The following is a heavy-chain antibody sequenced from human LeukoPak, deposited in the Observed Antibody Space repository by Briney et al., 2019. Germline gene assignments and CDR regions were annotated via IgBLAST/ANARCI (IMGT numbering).Heavy chain of an antibody. V-gene: IGHV1-2*02. Sequence: GASVKVSCKASGYTFTGYYMHWVRQAPGQGLEWMGWINPNSGGTNYAQKFQGRVTMTRDTSISTAYMELSRLRSDDTAIYYCATQPEDKYSYYYMDVWGKGTTVTISS. CDR2: INPNSGGT. CDR1: GYTFTGYY. D-gene: IGHD1-14*01. J-gene: IGHJ6*03. CDR3: ATQPEDKYSYYYMDV.